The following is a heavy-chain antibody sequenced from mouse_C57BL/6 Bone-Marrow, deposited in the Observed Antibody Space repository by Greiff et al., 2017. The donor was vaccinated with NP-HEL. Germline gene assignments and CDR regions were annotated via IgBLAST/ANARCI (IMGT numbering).Heavy chain of an antibody. Sequence: DVQLVESGEGLVKPGGSLKLSCAASGFTFSSYAMSWVRQTPEKRLEWVAYISSGGDYIYYADTVKGRFTISRDNARNTLYLQMSSLKSEDTAMYYCTREGPISGYFDVWGTGTTVTVSS. CDR2: ISSGGDYI. CDR1: GFTFSSYA. CDR3: TREGPISGYFDV. V-gene: IGHV5-9-1*02. J-gene: IGHJ1*03. D-gene: IGHD6-5*01.